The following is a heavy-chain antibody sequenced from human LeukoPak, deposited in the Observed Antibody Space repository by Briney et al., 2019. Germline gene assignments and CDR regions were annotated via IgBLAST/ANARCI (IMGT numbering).Heavy chain of an antibody. V-gene: IGHV3-30*18. D-gene: IGHD3-9*01. CDR3: AKGPEGRYFDWLLGMDY. J-gene: IGHJ4*02. Sequence: PGRSLRLSCTAPGFTFSSYAIHWVRQAPGKGLEWVAVISYDGSNKYYADSVKGRFTISRDNSKNTLYLQMNSLRAEDTAVYYCAKGPEGRYFDWLLGMDYWGQGTLVTVSS. CDR1: GFTFSSYA. CDR2: ISYDGSNK.